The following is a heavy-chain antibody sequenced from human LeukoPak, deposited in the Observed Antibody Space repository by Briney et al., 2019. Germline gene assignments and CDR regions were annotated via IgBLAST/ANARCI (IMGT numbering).Heavy chain of an antibody. D-gene: IGHD6-6*01. V-gene: IGHV3-66*03. CDR3: ARDGGLAPYSSSTPFDY. J-gene: IGHJ4*02. CDR1: GFTVSTNY. Sequence: GGSLRLSCAASGFTVSTNYMSWVRQAPGKGLEWVSVIYCSGSTYYADSVKGRFTIFRDNSKNTLYLQMNSLRAEDTAVYYCARDGGLAPYSSSTPFDYWGQGTLVTVSS. CDR2: IYCSGST.